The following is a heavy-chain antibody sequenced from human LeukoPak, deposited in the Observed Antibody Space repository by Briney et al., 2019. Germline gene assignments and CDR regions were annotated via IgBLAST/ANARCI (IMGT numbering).Heavy chain of an antibody. CDR2: IKEDGSEK. CDR1: GFTFTDHW. CDR3: ARDSRPRGGSCFDH. V-gene: IGHV3-7*01. J-gene: IGHJ4*02. D-gene: IGHD2-15*01. Sequence: GGSLRLSCAASGFTFTDHWMGWVRQTPGKGLEWVANIKEDGSEKYYVDSVKGRFTIFRDDARNSLYLQMSNLRAEDTAFYYCARDSRPRGGSCFDHWGQGTLVSVSS.